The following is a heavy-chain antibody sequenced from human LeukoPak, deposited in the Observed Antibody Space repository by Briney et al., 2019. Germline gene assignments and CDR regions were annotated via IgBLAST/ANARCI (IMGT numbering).Heavy chain of an antibody. CDR3: ARDLRSYDFWSGYSTYYFDY. V-gene: IGHV3-48*02. CDR1: GFTFSSYS. CDR2: ISSSSSTI. Sequence: AGGSLRLSCAASGFTFSSYSMNWVRQAPGKGLEWVSYISSSSSTIYYADSVKGRFTISRDNAKNSLYLQMNSLRDEDTAVYYCARDLRSYDFWSGYSTYYFDYWGQGTLVTVSS. J-gene: IGHJ4*02. D-gene: IGHD3-3*01.